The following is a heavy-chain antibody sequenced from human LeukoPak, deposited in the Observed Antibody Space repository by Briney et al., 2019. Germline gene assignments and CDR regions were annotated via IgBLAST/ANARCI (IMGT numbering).Heavy chain of an antibody. CDR3: ARVAIVVVSVNNHFDY. Sequence: SETLSLTCAVYGGSFSDYYWSWIRQPPGKGLEWIGEINHSGSANFNPSLKSRVTMSIDTSRKQFSLKLSSVSAADTAVYYCARVAIVVVSVNNHFDYWGQGTLVTVSS. D-gene: IGHD3-22*01. CDR2: INHSGSA. CDR1: GGSFSDYY. V-gene: IGHV4-34*01. J-gene: IGHJ4*02.